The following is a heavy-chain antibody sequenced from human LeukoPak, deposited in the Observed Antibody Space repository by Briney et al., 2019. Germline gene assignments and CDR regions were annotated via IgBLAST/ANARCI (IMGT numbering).Heavy chain of an antibody. Sequence: NPSETLSLTCTVSGGSISSYYWSWIRQPPGKGLEWIGYIYYSGSTNYNPSLKGRVTISVDTSKNQFSLKLSSVTAADTAVYYCARWDWNDGFQFDYWGQGTLVTVSS. J-gene: IGHJ4*02. D-gene: IGHD1-1*01. CDR1: GGSISSYY. V-gene: IGHV4-59*01. CDR3: ARWDWNDGFQFDY. CDR2: IYYSGST.